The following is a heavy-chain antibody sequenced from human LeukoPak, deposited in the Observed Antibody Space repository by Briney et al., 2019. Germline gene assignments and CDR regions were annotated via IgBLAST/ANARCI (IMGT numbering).Heavy chain of an antibody. Sequence: GGSLRLSCAASGFTFSSYAMSWVRQAPGKGLEWVSAISGSGGSTYYADSVKGRFTISRDNSKNTLYLQMNSLRAEDTAVYYCAKVGADSGIKIYWYFDLWGRGTLVTVSS. CDR3: AKVGADSGIKIYWYFDL. CDR1: GFTFSSYA. CDR2: ISGSGGST. V-gene: IGHV3-23*01. J-gene: IGHJ2*01. D-gene: IGHD3-10*01.